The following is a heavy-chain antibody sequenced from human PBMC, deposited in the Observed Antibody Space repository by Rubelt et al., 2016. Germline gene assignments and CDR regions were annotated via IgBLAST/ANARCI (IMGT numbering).Heavy chain of an antibody. D-gene: IGHD6-19*01. CDR3: ARNWKWLALYYFDY. CDR2: IYYSGST. J-gene: IGHJ4*02. Sequence: GYIYYSGSTYYNPSLKSRVTISVDTSKNQFSLKLSSVTAADTAVYYCARNWKWLALYYFDYWGQGTLVTVSS. V-gene: IGHV4-31*02.